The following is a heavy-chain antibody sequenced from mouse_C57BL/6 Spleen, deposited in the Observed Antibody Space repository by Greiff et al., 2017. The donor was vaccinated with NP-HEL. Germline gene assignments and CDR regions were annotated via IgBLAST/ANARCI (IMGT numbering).Heavy chain of an antibody. CDR3: AKSLGSGYSYYAMDY. D-gene: IGHD3-2*02. J-gene: IGHJ4*01. CDR2: ISNGGGST. CDR1: GFTFSDYY. Sequence: EVQVVESGGGLVQPGGSLKLSCAASGFTFSDYYMYWVRQTPEKRLEWVAYISNGGGSTYYPDTVKGRFTISRDNAKNTLYLQMSRLKSEDTAMYYCAKSLGSGYSYYAMDYWGQGTSVTVSS. V-gene: IGHV5-12*01.